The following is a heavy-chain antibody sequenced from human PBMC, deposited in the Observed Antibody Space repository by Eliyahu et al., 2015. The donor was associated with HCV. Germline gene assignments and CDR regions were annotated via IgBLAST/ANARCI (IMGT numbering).Heavy chain of an antibody. J-gene: IGHJ6*02. CDR1: GFSLSETRMG. CDR2: IFSNDEK. Sequence: QVTLKESGPVLVKPTETLTLTCIVSGFSLSETRMGVSWIRQPPGKALEWLAHIFSNDEKSYSTSLKSRLTISKDTSKSQVVLTMTNMDPVDTATYYCARSRGDGSPSYYYYYGMDVWGQGTTVTVSS. V-gene: IGHV2-26*01. CDR3: ARSRGDGSPSYYYYYGMDV. D-gene: IGHD1-26*01.